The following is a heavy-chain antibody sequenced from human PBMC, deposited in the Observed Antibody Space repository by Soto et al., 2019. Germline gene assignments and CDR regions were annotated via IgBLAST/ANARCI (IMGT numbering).Heavy chain of an antibody. D-gene: IGHD3-10*01. Sequence: KCLEGMGIIYSSDAETRYSPSLDGQVTISADKSLSTAYLQWSNLKVSDTAIYYCARHGTSGGYWGSYHYWGQGTRVTVSS. V-gene: IGHV5-51*01. CDR2: IYSSDAET. CDR3: ARHGTSGGYWGSYHY. J-gene: IGHJ4*02.